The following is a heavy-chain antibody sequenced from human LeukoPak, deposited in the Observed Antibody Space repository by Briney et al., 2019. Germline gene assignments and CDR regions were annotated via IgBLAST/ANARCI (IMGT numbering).Heavy chain of an antibody. V-gene: IGHV4-4*07. CDR3: ARFSGYCSSTSCYMVQLEDAFDI. CDR2: IYSGGST. Sequence: ASETLSLTCTVSGGSISNYYWTWIRQPAGKGLEWIGRIYSGGSTNYNPSLKSRVTMSVDTSKNQFSLKLSSVTAADTAVYYCARFSGYCSSTSCYMVQLEDAFDIWGQGTMVTVSS. J-gene: IGHJ3*02. CDR1: GGSISNYY. D-gene: IGHD2-2*03.